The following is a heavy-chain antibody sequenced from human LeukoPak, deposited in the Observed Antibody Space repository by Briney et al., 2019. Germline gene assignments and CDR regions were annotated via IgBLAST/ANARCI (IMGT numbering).Heavy chain of an antibody. J-gene: IGHJ4*02. D-gene: IGHD1-26*01. CDR1: GFTFSSYS. Sequence: GGSLRLSCAASGFTFSSYSMNWVRQAPGNGLEWVSSISSSSSYIYYADSVKGRFTISRDNAKNSLYLQMNSLRAEDTAVYYCARDRVRIVGAIGFWGQGTLVTVSS. CDR2: ISSSSSYI. V-gene: IGHV3-21*01. CDR3: ARDRVRIVGAIGF.